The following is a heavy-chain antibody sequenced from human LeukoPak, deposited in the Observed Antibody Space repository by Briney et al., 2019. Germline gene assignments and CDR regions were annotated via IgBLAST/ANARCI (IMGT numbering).Heavy chain of an antibody. J-gene: IGHJ4*02. V-gene: IGHV4-31*03. D-gene: IGHD3-10*01. CDR3: ARERITMVRGVIRPWYFDY. CDR2: IYYSGST. Sequence: KPSETLSLTCTVSGGSISSGGYYWSWIRQHPGKGLEWIGYIYYSGSTYYNPSLKSRVTISVDTSKNQFSLKLSSVTAADTAVYYCARERITMVRGVIRPWYFDYWGQGTLVTVSS. CDR1: GGSISSGGYY.